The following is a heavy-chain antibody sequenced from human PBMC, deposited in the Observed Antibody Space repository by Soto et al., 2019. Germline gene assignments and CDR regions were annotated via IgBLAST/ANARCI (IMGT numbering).Heavy chain of an antibody. J-gene: IGHJ5*02. D-gene: IGHD2-2*01. CDR3: ARGQGIVVVPAACSWFDP. V-gene: IGHV4-34*01. CDR2: INHSGST. Sequence: SETLSLTCAVYGGSFSGYYWSWMRQPPGKGLEWVGEINHSGSTNYNPSLKSRVTISVDTSKNQFSLKLSSVTAADTAVYYCARGQGIVVVPAACSWFDPWGQGTLVTVSS. CDR1: GGSFSGYY.